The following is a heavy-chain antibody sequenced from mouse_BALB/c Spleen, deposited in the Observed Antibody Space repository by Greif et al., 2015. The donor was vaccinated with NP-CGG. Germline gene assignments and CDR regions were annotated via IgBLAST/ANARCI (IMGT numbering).Heavy chain of an antibody. CDR2: IDTSDSYT. Sequence: QVQLQQPGAELVMPGASVKMSCKASGYTFTDYWMHWVKQRPGQGLEWIGAIDTSDSYTSYNQKFKGKATLTVDESSSTAYMQLSSLTSEDSAVYYCARGDWYFDVWGAGTTVTVSS. V-gene: IGHV1-69*01. CDR3: ARGDWYFDV. J-gene: IGHJ1*01. CDR1: GYTFTDYW.